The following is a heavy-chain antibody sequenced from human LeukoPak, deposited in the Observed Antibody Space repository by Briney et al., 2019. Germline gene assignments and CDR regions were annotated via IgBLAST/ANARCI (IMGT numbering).Heavy chain of an antibody. J-gene: IGHJ4*02. D-gene: IGHD1-26*01. V-gene: IGHV3-49*04. CDR3: SRAQTEVGAKYYFDY. CDR2: IRSKGDSRTT. Sequence: GGALRLSCTASGFRFGDYAWNWVRQAPGKGLERGGFIRSKGDSRTTEYAASVEGRFTISRDDSKSIAYLQMNSLKTEDTAVYYCSRAQTEVGAKYYFDYWGQGTLVTVSS. CDR1: GFRFGDYA.